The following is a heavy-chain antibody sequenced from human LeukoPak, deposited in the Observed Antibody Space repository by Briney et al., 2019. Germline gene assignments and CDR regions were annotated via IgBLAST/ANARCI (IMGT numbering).Heavy chain of an antibody. D-gene: IGHD4-17*01. V-gene: IGHV3-11*06. Sequence: GGSLRLSCAASGFTFSDYYMSWIRQAPGKGLEWVSYISSSSSYTNYADSVKGRFTISRDNAKNSLYPQMNSLRAEDTAVYYCARDRWYGDYSGKYYFDYWGQGTLVTVSP. J-gene: IGHJ4*02. CDR1: GFTFSDYY. CDR2: ISSSSSYT. CDR3: ARDRWYGDYSGKYYFDY.